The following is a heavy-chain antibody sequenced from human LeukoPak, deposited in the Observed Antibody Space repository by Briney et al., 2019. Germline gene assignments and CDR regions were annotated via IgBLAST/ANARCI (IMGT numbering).Heavy chain of an antibody. CDR1: GGSISSYY. CDR3: AREKTTYSSSWSPNAFDI. Sequence: SETLSLTCTVSGGSISSYYWSWIRQPPGKGLEWIGYIYYSGSTNYNPSLKSRVTISVDTSKNQFSLKLSSVTAADTAVYYCAREKTTYSSSWSPNAFDIWGQGTMVTVSS. CDR2: IYYSGST. J-gene: IGHJ3*02. D-gene: IGHD6-13*01. V-gene: IGHV4-59*01.